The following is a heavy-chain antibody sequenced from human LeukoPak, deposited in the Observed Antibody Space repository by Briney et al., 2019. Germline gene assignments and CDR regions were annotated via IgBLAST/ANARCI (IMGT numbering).Heavy chain of an antibody. J-gene: IGHJ4*02. CDR3: ARGTNNYVWGFDY. Sequence: SETLSPICSVSGGSINDFFWSWIRQPPGKGLEWIGYIYYSGSTYYNPSLKSRVTISVDTSKNQFSLKLSSVTAADTAVYYCARGTNNYVWGFDYWGQGTLVTVSS. D-gene: IGHD3-16*01. V-gene: IGHV4-59*06. CDR1: GGSINDFF. CDR2: IYYSGST.